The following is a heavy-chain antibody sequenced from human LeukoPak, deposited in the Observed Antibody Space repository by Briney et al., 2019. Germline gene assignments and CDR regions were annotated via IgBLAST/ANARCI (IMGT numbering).Heavy chain of an antibody. J-gene: IGHJ3*02. CDR1: GYTVTSYG. CDR2: ISAYNGNT. Sequence: WASVKVSCKASGYTVTSYGISWVRQAPGQGLEWRGWISAYNGNTNYAQKLQGRVTMTTDTSTSTAYMELRSLRSDDTAVYYCARVVVVTATNGDAFDIWGQGTMVTVSS. D-gene: IGHD2-21*02. CDR3: ARVVVVTATNGDAFDI. V-gene: IGHV1-18*01.